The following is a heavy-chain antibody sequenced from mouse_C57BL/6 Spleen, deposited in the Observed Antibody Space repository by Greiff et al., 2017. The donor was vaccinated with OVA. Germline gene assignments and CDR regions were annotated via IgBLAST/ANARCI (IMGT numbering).Heavy chain of an antibody. CDR2: IDPSDSYT. CDR1: GYTFTSYW. J-gene: IGHJ3*01. V-gene: IGHV1-59*01. Sequence: VQLQQPGAELVRPGTSVKLSCKASGYTFTSYWMHWVKQRPGQGLEWIGVIDPSDSYTNYNQKFKGKATLTVDTSSSTAYMQLSSLTSEDSAVYYCASPQPYITTVGGGAYWGQGTLVTVSA. CDR3: ASPQPYITTVGGGAY. D-gene: IGHD1-1*01.